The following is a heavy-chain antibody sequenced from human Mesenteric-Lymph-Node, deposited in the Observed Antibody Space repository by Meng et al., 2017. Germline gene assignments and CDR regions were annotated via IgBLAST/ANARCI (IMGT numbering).Heavy chain of an antibody. CDR3: ARAAPHFDY. Sequence: GESLKISCAASGFTFSNAWMSWVRQAPGKGLEWVSSSSASGGGTYYADYVKGRFTLSRDTSKNTLYLQMDSLRADDTAVYYCARAAPHFDYWGQGTLVTVS. V-gene: IGHV3-23*01. D-gene: IGHD6-13*01. CDR1: GFTFSNAW. CDR2: SSASGGGT. J-gene: IGHJ4*02.